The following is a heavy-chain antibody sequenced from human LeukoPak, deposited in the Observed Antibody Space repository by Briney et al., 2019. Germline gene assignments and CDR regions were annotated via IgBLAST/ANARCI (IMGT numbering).Heavy chain of an antibody. D-gene: IGHD6-19*01. CDR3: ARGGSGWSLGY. CDR1: AFTFSNYW. CDR2: INQDGSEI. Sequence: GGSLRLSCAASAFTFSNYWMSWVRQAPGKGLEWVANINQDGSEIYYVDSVKGRFTISRDNAKNSLYLQINSVRADDTAVYYCARGGSGWSLGYWGQGTLVTVSS. J-gene: IGHJ4*02. V-gene: IGHV3-7*01.